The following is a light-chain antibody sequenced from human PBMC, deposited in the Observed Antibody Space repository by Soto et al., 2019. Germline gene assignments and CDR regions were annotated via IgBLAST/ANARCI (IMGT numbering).Light chain of an antibody. Sequence: DIQMTQTPSSLSASVGDRVTITCQANQHISNYLNWYQQKPGKAPRLLIYDASKLQTGVPSRFSRSCSGTDFTSTSTLLLPEDIATSYCQHYGNLPSTFGPGTKLEIK. CDR1: QHISNY. J-gene: IGKJ2*01. V-gene: IGKV1-33*01. CDR2: DAS. CDR3: QHYGNLPST.